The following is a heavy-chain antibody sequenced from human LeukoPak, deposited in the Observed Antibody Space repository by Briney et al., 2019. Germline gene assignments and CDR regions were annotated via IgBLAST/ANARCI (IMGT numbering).Heavy chain of an antibody. V-gene: IGHV3-33*01. CDR2: ILNDGSQE. D-gene: IGHD3-16*01. CDR3: ARDDALGDNALDI. Sequence: PGGSLILSCAASGFTFSSYGMHWVRPAPGKGLEWVAVILNDGSQEKYAASVKGRLTISRDNSKNTLFLQMNSLRAEDTAVYYCARDDALGDNALDIWGQGTMVTVSS. CDR1: GFTFSSYG. J-gene: IGHJ3*02.